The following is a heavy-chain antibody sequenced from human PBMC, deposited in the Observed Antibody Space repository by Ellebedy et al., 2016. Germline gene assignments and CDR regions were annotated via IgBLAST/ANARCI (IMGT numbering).Heavy chain of an antibody. Sequence: SETLSLTCTVSGGSISSYYWSWIRQPPGRGLEWIGYIYYSGTTNYNPSLKSRVTISVDTSKNQFSLKLSSVTAADTAVYYCARLMIGYSSGWYFDYWGQGTLVTVSS. V-gene: IGHV4-59*08. CDR3: ARLMIGYSSGWYFDY. CDR1: GGSISSYY. D-gene: IGHD6-19*01. J-gene: IGHJ4*02. CDR2: IYYSGTT.